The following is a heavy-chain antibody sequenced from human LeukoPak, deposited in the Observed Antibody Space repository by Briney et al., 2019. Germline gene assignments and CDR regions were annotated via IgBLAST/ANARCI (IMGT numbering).Heavy chain of an antibody. V-gene: IGHV3-23*01. Sequence: GGSLRLSCAASGFTFSSYAMSWVRQAPGKGLEWVSAISGSGGSTYYADSVKGRFTISRDNAKNSLYLQMNSLRAEDTAVYYCAGDQIRIAAAGNPFDYWGQGTLVTVSS. J-gene: IGHJ4*02. D-gene: IGHD6-13*01. CDR2: ISGSGGST. CDR3: AGDQIRIAAAGNPFDY. CDR1: GFTFSSYA.